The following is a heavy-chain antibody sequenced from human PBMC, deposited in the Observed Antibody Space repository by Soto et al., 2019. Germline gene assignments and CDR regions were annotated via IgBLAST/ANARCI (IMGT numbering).Heavy chain of an antibody. Sequence: EVQLVESGGGLVQPGGSLRLSCAASGFSVSSNYMSWVRQAPGKGLEWVSVLYSGGSTHYADSVKGRFTISRDTSKNTLYLQMNSLRAEDTAVYYCARGFGREEYFQHWGQGTLVTVSS. D-gene: IGHD3-16*01. CDR3: ARGFGREEYFQH. CDR2: LYSGGST. V-gene: IGHV3-66*01. J-gene: IGHJ1*01. CDR1: GFSVSSNY.